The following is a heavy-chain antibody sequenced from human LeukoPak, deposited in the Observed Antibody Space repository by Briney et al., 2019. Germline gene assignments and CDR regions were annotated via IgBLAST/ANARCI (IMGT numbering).Heavy chain of an antibody. CDR3: ARGHPGSGWYFVY. D-gene: IGHD6-19*01. J-gene: IGHJ4*02. CDR1: GFTFSSYG. CDR2: ISYDGSNK. V-gene: IGHV3-30*03. Sequence: GTSLRLSCAASGFTFSSYGMHWVRQAPGKGLEWVAVISYDGSNKYYADSVKGRFTISRDNAKNSLYLQMNSLRAEDTAVYYCARGHPGSGWYFVYXXQGTLVTVSS.